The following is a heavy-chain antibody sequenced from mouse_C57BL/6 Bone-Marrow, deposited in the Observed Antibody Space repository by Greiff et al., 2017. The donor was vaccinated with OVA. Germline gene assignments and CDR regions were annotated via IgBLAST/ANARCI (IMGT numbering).Heavy chain of an antibody. V-gene: IGHV1-81*01. J-gene: IGHJ1*03. CDR2: IYPRSGNT. CDR1: GYTFTSYG. Sequence: VKLQQSGAELARPGASVKLSCKASGYTFTSYGISWVKQRTGQGLEWIGEIYPRSGNTYYNEKFKGKATLTADKSSSTAYMELRSLTSEDSAVYFCARPLSTVVDYWYFDVWGTGTTVTVSS. CDR3: ARPLSTVVDYWYFDV. D-gene: IGHD1-1*01.